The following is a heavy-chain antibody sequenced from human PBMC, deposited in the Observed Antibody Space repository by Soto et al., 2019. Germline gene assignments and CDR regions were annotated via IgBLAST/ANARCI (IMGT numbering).Heavy chain of an antibody. D-gene: IGHD2-15*01. Sequence: GGFLRLSCAASGFTFSSYSMNWVRQAPGKGLEWVSSISSSSSYIYYADSVKGRFTISRDNAKNSLYLQMNSLRAEDTAVYYCARDRKGYCSGASCYSYYYYYYGMDVWGQGTTVTVSS. CDR2: ISSSSSYI. J-gene: IGHJ6*02. V-gene: IGHV3-21*01. CDR3: ARDRKGYCSGASCYSYYYYYYGMDV. CDR1: GFTFSSYS.